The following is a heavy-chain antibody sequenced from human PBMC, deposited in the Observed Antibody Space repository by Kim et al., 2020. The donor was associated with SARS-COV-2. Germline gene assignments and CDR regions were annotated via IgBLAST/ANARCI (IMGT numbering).Heavy chain of an antibody. CDR3: ARDSRRYSGYDFTSTLDY. CDR2: IKQDGSEK. Sequence: GGSLRLSCAASGFTFSSYWMSWVRQAPGKGLEWVANIKQDGSEKYYVDSVKGRFTISRDNAKNSLYLQMNSLRAEDTAVYYCARDSRRYSGYDFTSTLDYWGQGTLVTVSS. J-gene: IGHJ4*02. CDR1: GFTFSSYW. D-gene: IGHD5-12*01. V-gene: IGHV3-7*01.